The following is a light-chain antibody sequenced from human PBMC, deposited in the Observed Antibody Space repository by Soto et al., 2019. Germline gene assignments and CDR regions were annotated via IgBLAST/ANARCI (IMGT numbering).Light chain of an antibody. Sequence: QSVLTQPASVSGSLGQSITISCTGTTSDVGGYNYVSWYQQHPGKAPILMIYEVTNRPSGVPNRFSGSKSGNTASLTISGLQVEDEAEYYCGSYTGSSTYVFGTGTKLTVL. CDR1: TSDVGGYNY. CDR3: GSYTGSSTYV. CDR2: EVT. V-gene: IGLV2-14*01. J-gene: IGLJ1*01.